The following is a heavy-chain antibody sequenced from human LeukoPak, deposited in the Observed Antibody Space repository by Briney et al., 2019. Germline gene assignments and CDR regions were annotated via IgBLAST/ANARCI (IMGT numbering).Heavy chain of an antibody. D-gene: IGHD6-19*01. CDR1: GFTFSSFS. CDR2: ISSSSSYI. CDR3: ARGSSGWINDY. V-gene: IGHV3-21*01. J-gene: IGHJ4*02. Sequence: GGSLRLSCAASGFTFSSFSMNWVRQAPGKGLEWVSSISSSSSYIYYADSVKGRFTISRDNAKNSLYLQMNSLRAEDTAVYYCARGSSGWINDYWGQGTLVTVSS.